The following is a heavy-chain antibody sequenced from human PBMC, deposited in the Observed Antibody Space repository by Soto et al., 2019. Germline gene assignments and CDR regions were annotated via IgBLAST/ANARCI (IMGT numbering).Heavy chain of an antibody. Sequence: PGGSLRLSCAASGFTFSNAWMIWVRQAPGKGLEWIGRIKTNSDGGTVDYASPVKGRFTISRDDSKSMLYLDLNSLKTEDTGVYFCATVYCATTSCYAPFDYWGKGTLVTVSS. D-gene: IGHD2-2*01. CDR1: GFTFSNAW. J-gene: IGHJ4*02. CDR3: ATVYCATTSCYAPFDY. CDR2: IKTNSDGGTV. V-gene: IGHV3-15*01.